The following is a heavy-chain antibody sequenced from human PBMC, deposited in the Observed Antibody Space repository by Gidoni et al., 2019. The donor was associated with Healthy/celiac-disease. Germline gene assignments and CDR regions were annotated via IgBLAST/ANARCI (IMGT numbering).Heavy chain of an antibody. CDR3: ASEGAGVRVLATRGDY. V-gene: IGHV3-48*03. CDR2: ISSSGSTI. J-gene: IGHJ4*02. D-gene: IGHD2-8*02. Sequence: EVQLVESGGGLVQPGGSLRLSCAASGFTFSSYEMNWVRQAPGKGLEWVSYISSSGSTIYYADSVKGRFTISRDNAKNSLYLQMNSLRAEDTAVYYCASEGAGVRVLATRGDYWGQGTLVTVSS. CDR1: GFTFSSYE.